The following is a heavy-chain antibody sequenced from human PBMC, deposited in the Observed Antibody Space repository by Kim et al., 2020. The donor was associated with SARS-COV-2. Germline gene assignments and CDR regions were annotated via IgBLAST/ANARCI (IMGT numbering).Heavy chain of an antibody. CDR1: GGSISTYY. V-gene: IGHV4-59*13. J-gene: IGHJ4*02. D-gene: IGHD6-6*01. Sequence: SETLSLTCTVSGGSISTYYWSWIRQPPGKGLEWIGYIYYSGNTSYNPSLKSRVTISADTSKNHFSLKLSSVTAADTAVYYCARRPGAYSSSSYFDSWGQGTLVTVPS. CDR3: ARRPGAYSSSSYFDS. CDR2: IYYSGNT.